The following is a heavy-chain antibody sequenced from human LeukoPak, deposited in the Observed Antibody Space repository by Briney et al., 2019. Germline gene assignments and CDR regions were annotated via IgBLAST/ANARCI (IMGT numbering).Heavy chain of an antibody. CDR3: ARPTWTNYMDV. V-gene: IGHV3-48*03. CDR1: GFTFSS. Sequence: GGSLRLSCAASGFTFSSMNWVRQAPGKGLEWVSYISRSGSTIFYADPVKGRFTISRDNAKNSVSLQMNSLRAEDTAVYFCARPTWTNYMDVWGKGTAVTISS. CDR2: ISRSGSTI. J-gene: IGHJ6*03. D-gene: IGHD3/OR15-3a*01.